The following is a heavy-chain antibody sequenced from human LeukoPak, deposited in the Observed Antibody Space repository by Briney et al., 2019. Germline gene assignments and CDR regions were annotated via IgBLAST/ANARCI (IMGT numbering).Heavy chain of an antibody. V-gene: IGHV3-30*18. D-gene: IGHD3-22*01. CDR1: GFTFSSYG. CDR2: ISYDGSNK. Sequence: GGSLRLSCTASGFTFSSYGMHWVRQAPGKGLAWVAVISYDGSNKYYADSVKGRFTISRDNSKNTLYLQMNSLRAEDTAVYYCAKGTYYYDSSGYTAFDIWGQGTMVTVSS. CDR3: AKGTYYYDSSGYTAFDI. J-gene: IGHJ3*02.